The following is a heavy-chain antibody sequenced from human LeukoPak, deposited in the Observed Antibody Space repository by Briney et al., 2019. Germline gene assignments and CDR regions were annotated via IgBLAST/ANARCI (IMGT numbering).Heavy chain of an antibody. V-gene: IGHV4-30-2*01. Sequence: PSETLSLTCTVSGGSISSGGYYWSWIRQPPGKGLEWIGYSYHSGSTYYNPSLKSRVTISVDRSKNQFSLKLSSVTAADTAVYYCARAVGAMFPDYWGQRTLVTVSS. CDR2: SYHSGST. CDR1: GGSISSGGYY. D-gene: IGHD1-26*01. J-gene: IGHJ4*02. CDR3: ARAVGAMFPDY.